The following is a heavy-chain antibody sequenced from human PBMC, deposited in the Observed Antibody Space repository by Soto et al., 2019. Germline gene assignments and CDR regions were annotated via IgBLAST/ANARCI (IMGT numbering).Heavy chain of an antibody. CDR2: IWYDGSNK. CDR1: GFTFSSYG. Sequence: GGSLRLSCAASGFTFSSYGMHWVRQAPGKGLEWVAVIWYDGSNKYYADSVKGRFTISRDNSKNTLYLQMNSLRAEDTAVYYCARDPSSWSFDYWGQGTLVTVSS. CDR3: ARDPSSWSFDY. J-gene: IGHJ4*02. D-gene: IGHD6-13*01. V-gene: IGHV3-33*01.